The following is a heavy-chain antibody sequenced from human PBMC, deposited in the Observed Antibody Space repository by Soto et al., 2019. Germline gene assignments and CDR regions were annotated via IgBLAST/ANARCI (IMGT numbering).Heavy chain of an antibody. CDR1: GGSISSSSYY. CDR3: ARRWLPYYFDY. V-gene: IGHV4-39*01. J-gene: IGHJ4*02. CDR2: IYYSGST. Sequence: SESLSLTCTVSGGSISSSSYYWGWIRQPPGKGLEWIGSIYYSGSTYYNPSLKSRVTISVDTSKNQFSLKLSSVTAADTAVYYCARRWLPYYFDYWGQGTLVTVSS. D-gene: IGHD5-12*01.